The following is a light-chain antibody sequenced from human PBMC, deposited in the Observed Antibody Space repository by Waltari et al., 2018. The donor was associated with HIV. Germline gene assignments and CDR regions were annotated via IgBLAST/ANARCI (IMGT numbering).Light chain of an antibody. Sequence: QSALAQPASVSGSPGQSITISCTGTSSDVGRYNFVSWYQQHPGKAPTLMLYEVSNRPAGVSYRFACSKSGNTASLTISGLQAEDDADYYCSSYTNTTTLVLFGGGTKLTVL. CDR3: SSYTNTTTLVL. CDR1: SSDVGRYNF. V-gene: IGLV2-14*01. CDR2: EVS. J-gene: IGLJ2*01.